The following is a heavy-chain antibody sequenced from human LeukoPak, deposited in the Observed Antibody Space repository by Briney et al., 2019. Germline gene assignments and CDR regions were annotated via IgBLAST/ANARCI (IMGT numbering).Heavy chain of an antibody. CDR1: GFTFSSYG. D-gene: IGHD2-2*01. V-gene: IGHV3-30*02. CDR2: IRDDGSNK. J-gene: IGHJ4*02. CDR3: AKGYCSSTTCSVDY. Sequence: GGSLRLSCPASGFTFSSYGMHWVRQAPGKGLEWVAFIRDDGSNKYYADSVKGRFTISRDNSKNTLYLQMNSLRAEDTAVYYCAKGYCSSTTCSVDYWGQGTLVTVSS.